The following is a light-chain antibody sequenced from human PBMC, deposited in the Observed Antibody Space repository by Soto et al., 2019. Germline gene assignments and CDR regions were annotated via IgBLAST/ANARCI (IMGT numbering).Light chain of an antibody. J-gene: IGKJ2*01. Sequence: DIQMTQSPSSLSASVGDRVTITCRASQSNSSYLNWYQQKPGKAPKLLVYAASSLQSGVPSSISGSGSRTDFTLTISRLQPEDVATYYCQQSYGTPAFGQGTKLEIK. V-gene: IGKV1-39*01. CDR2: AAS. CDR1: QSNSSY. CDR3: QQSYGTPA.